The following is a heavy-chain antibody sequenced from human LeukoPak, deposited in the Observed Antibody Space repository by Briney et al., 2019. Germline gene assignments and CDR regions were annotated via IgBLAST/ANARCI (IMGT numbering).Heavy chain of an antibody. D-gene: IGHD2-21*02. J-gene: IGHJ4*02. Sequence: GGSLRLSCAASGFTFDDYAMHWVRQAPGKGLEWVSGISWNSGSIGYADSVKGRFTISRDNAKNSLYLQMNGLRAEDMALYYCAKDVGGGDWDNYFDYWGQGTLVTVSS. CDR2: ISWNSGSI. V-gene: IGHV3-9*03. CDR1: GFTFDDYA. CDR3: AKDVGGGDWDNYFDY.